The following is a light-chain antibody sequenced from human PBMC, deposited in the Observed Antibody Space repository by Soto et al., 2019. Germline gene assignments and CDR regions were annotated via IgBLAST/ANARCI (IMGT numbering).Light chain of an antibody. CDR1: QHISNY. CDR3: QQTNSFPLT. CDR2: GAF. V-gene: IGKV1D-12*01. Sequence: IQMTQSPSSVSASVGDRVTITCRASQHISNYLAWYQQKPGEATKVLIFGAFTLQTGVASRFSGSGSGTDFILTISSLQPEDFATYYCQQTNSFPLTFGGGTKVEIK. J-gene: IGKJ4*01.